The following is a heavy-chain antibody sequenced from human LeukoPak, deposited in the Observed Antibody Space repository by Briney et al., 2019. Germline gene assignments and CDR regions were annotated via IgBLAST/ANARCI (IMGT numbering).Heavy chain of an antibody. Sequence: SVKVSCKASGGTFSSYAISWVRQAPGQGLEWMGGIIPIFGTANYAQKFQGRVTITADESTSTAYMELSSLRSEDTAVYYCAANIDYGDYPFDYWGQGTLVTVSS. CDR1: GGTFSSYA. CDR3: AANIDYGDYPFDY. CDR2: IIPIFGTA. J-gene: IGHJ4*02. V-gene: IGHV1-69*13. D-gene: IGHD4-17*01.